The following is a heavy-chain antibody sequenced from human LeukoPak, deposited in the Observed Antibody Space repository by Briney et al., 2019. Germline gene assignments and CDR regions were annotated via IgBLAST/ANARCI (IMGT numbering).Heavy chain of an antibody. J-gene: IGHJ4*02. CDR3: ARDLSNGGSRVTEFDY. V-gene: IGHV3-64*01. CDR1: GFTFSSYG. CDR2: ISNNGGST. Sequence: GGSLRFSCAASGFTFSSYGMHWVRQAPGKGLEYVSAISNNGGSTYYANSVKGRFTISRDNSKNTLYLQMNSLRADDTAVYYCARDLSNGGSRVTEFDYWGQGTLVTVSS. D-gene: IGHD1-26*01.